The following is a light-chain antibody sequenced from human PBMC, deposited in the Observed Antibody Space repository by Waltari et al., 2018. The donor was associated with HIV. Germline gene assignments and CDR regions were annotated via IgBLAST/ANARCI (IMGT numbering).Light chain of an antibody. Sequence: QSALTQPPSASGSPGQSVTISCTGTSSDVGGYASVSWYQHHPGKVPRLIMYEGSKRPSGVPDRFSGFKSGNTASLTVSGLQAEDEADYYCTSYAGSGEYVFGTGTKVTVL. CDR1: SSDVGGYAS. V-gene: IGLV2-8*01. J-gene: IGLJ1*01. CDR2: EGS. CDR3: TSYAGSGEYV.